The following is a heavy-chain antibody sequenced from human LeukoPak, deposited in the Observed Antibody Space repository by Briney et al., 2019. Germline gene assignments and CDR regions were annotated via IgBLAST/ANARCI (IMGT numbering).Heavy chain of an antibody. CDR1: GFTFSSYA. J-gene: IGHJ4*02. CDR3: AKDFITMVRGVIDY. V-gene: IGHV3-64*01. CDR2: ISSNGGST. Sequence: GGSLRLSCAASGFTFSSYAMHWVRQAPGKGLEYVSAISSNGGSTYYANSVKGRFTISRDNSKNTLYLQMNSLRAEDTAVYYCAKDFITMVRGVIDYWGQGTLVTVSS. D-gene: IGHD3-10*01.